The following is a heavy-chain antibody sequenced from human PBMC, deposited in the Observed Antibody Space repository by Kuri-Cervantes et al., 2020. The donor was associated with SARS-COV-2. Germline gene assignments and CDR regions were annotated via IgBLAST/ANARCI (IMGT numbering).Heavy chain of an antibody. CDR1: GFTLSDYY. J-gene: IGHJ4*02. D-gene: IGHD2-15*01. V-gene: IGHV3-69-1*01. CDR2: ISSSSTI. Sequence: GESLKISCAASGFTLSDYYMNWVRQAPGKGLEWVSSISSSSTIYYADSVKGRFTISRDNAKNSLYLQMNSLRAEDTAVYYCAREAFGYCSGGSCYSHYWGQGTLVTVSS. CDR3: AREAFGYCSGGSCYSHY.